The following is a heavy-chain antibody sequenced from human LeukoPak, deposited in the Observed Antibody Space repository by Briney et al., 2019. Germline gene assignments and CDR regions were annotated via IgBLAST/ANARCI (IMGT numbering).Heavy chain of an antibody. J-gene: IGHJ6*02. V-gene: IGHV3-23*01. Sequence: GGSLRLSCAASGFTFSSYAMSWVRQAPGKGLEWVSAISGSGGSTYYADSVKGRFTISRDNSKNTLYLQMNSLRAEDTAVYYCAKVQDNYYYYGTDVWGQGTTVTVSS. CDR3: AKVQDNYYYYGTDV. CDR2: ISGSGGST. D-gene: IGHD2-15*01. CDR1: GFTFSSYA.